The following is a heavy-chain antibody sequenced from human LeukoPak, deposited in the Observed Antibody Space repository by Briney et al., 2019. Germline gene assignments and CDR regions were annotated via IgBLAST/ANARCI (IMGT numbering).Heavy chain of an antibody. CDR3: AADSGATSFDY. CDR2: IVVGSGNT. V-gene: IGHV1-58*02. CDR1: GFTFTSSA. D-gene: IGHD1-26*01. Sequence: GASVKVSCKASGFTFTSSAMQWVRQARGQRLEWIGGIVVGSGNTNYAQKSQERVTITRDMSTSTAYMELSSLRSEDTAVYYCAADSGATSFDYWGQGTLVTVSS. J-gene: IGHJ4*02.